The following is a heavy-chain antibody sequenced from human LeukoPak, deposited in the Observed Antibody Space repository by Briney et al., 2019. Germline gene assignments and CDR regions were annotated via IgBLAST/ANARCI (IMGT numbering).Heavy chain of an antibody. CDR3: ARVHYDSSLDY. CDR1: GGSFSGYY. J-gene: IGHJ4*02. D-gene: IGHD3-22*01. CDR2: INHSGST. Sequence: SETLSLTCAVYGGSFSGYYWSWIRQPPGKGLEWIGEINHSGSTNYNPSLKSRVTTSVDTSKNQFSLKLSSVTAADTAVYYCARVHYDSSLDYWGQGTPVTVSS. V-gene: IGHV4-34*09.